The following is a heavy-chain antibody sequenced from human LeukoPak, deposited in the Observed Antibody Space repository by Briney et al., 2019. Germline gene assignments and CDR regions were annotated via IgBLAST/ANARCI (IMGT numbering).Heavy chain of an antibody. CDR1: GYTFTGYY. V-gene: IGHV1-18*04. CDR3: AREAKYCTSNSCYWWAFDI. CDR2: ISGYNGNT. D-gene: IGHD2-2*01. Sequence: GASVKVSCKASGYTFTGYYMHWVRQAPGQGLEWMGWISGYNGNTNSAQKVQDRVTMTTDTSTSTAYMELRSLRFDDTAVYYCAREAKYCTSNSCYWWAFDIWGQGTMVTVST. J-gene: IGHJ3*02.